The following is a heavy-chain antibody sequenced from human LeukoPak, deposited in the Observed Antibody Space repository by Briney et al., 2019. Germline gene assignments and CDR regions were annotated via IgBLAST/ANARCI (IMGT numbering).Heavy chain of an antibody. CDR1: GFTVSSNY. Sequence: GGSLRPSCAASGFTVSSNYMSWVRQAPGKGLVWVSRINEDGSTTNYADSVKGRFTISRDNAKNTLYLQMNSLRAEDTAVYYCVRDLGGRSGHWGQGTLVTVSS. D-gene: IGHD1-26*01. J-gene: IGHJ4*02. CDR2: INEDGSTT. CDR3: VRDLGGRSGH. V-gene: IGHV3-74*01.